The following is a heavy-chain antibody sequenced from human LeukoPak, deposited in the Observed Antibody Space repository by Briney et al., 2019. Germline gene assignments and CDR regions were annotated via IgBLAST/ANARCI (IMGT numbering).Heavy chain of an antibody. CDR3: ARFTFGGVTAFDY. V-gene: IGHV3-11*01. J-gene: IGHJ4*02. CDR2: ISSSGSTI. D-gene: IGHD3-16*01. Sequence: GGSLRLCCAASGFTFSDYYMSWIRPAPGKGLEWVSYISSSGSTIYYADSVKGRFTISRDNAKNSLYLQMNSQRAEDTAVYYCARFTFGGVTAFDYWGQGTLVTVSS. CDR1: GFTFSDYY.